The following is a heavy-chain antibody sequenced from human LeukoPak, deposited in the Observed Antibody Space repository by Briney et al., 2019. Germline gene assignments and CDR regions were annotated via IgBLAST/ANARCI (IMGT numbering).Heavy chain of an antibody. CDR2: INHSGST. D-gene: IGHD3-10*01. V-gene: IGHV4-34*01. CDR3: ARDFMVRGVSYYYYYGMDV. CDR1: GGSFSGYY. J-gene: IGHJ6*02. Sequence: SETLSLTCAVYGGSFSGYYWSWIRQPPGKGLEWIGEINHSGSTNYNPSLKSRVTISVDTSKNLFSLKLSSVTAADTAVYYCARDFMVRGVSYYYYYGMDVWGQGTTVTVSS.